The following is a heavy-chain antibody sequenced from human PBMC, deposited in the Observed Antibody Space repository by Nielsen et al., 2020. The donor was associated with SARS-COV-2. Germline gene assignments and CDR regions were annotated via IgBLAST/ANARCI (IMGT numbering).Heavy chain of an antibody. CDR3: GRDWGRASDV. CDR1: GFTFSRYA. D-gene: IGHD3-16*01. J-gene: IGHJ3*01. Sequence: GESLKISCAASGFTFSRYAMHWVRQAPGKGLEWVALISYDGSNTYYADSVKGRFTISRDNAKNSLFLQMNSLRVEDTAVYYCGRDWGRASDVWGQGTMVTVSS. CDR2: ISYDGSNT. V-gene: IGHV3-30-3*01.